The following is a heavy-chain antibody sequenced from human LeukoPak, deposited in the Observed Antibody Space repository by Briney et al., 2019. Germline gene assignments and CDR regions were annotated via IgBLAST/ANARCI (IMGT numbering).Heavy chain of an antibody. CDR1: GGSFSGYY. CDR2: IYYSGST. V-gene: IGHV4-59*01. D-gene: IGHD3-10*01. CDR3: ARDMYYYGSGSINWFDP. J-gene: IGHJ5*02. Sequence: SETLSLTCAVYGGSFSGYYWSWIRQPPGKGLEWIGYIYYSGSTNYNPSLKSRVTISVDTSKNQFSLKLSSVTAADTAVYYCARDMYYYGSGSINWFDPWGQGTLVTVSS.